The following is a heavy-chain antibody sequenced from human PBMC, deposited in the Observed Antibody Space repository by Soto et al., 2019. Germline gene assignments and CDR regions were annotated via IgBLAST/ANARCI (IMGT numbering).Heavy chain of an antibody. J-gene: IGHJ6*01. Sequence: SETLSLTCAVSGGSISSSNWWSWVRQPPGKGLEWIGEIYHSGSTNYNPSLKSRVTISVDKSKNQFSLKLSSVTAADTAVYYCATRAVAALYGMDGWGQGTTVTVSS. D-gene: IGHD6-19*01. CDR3: ATRAVAALYGMDG. CDR2: IYHSGST. CDR1: GGSISSSNW. V-gene: IGHV4-4*02.